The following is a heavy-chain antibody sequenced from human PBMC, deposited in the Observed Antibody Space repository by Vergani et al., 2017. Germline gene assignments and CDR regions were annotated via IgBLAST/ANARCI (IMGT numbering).Heavy chain of an antibody. CDR1: GFTFSSYS. Sequence: EVQLVESGGGLVKPGGSLRLSCAASGFTFSSYSMNWVRQAPGKGLEWVSSISSSSSYIYYADSVKGRFTISRDNAKNSLYLQMNSLRAEDTAVYYCARERHDSDWYFDLGGRGTLVTVSS. J-gene: IGHJ2*01. V-gene: IGHV3-21*04. D-gene: IGHD5-18*01. CDR3: ARERHDSDWYFDL. CDR2: ISSSSSYI.